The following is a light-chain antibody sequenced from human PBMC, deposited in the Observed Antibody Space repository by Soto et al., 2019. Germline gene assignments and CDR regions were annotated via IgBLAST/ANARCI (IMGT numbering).Light chain of an antibody. CDR3: CSYAGSYTHV. J-gene: IGLJ1*01. CDR2: DVI. CDR1: SSDVGRYNF. Sequence: QSVLTQPRSVSGSPGQSVTISCTGTSSDVGRYNFVSWYQQHPDKAPKLMIYDVIKRPSGVPDRFSGSKSGYTASLTIYGLQAEDEADYHCCSYAGSYTHVFGTGTKVTVL. V-gene: IGLV2-11*01.